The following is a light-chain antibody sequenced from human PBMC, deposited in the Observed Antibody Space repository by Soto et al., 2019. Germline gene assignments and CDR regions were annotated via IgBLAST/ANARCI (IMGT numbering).Light chain of an antibody. Sequence: DIQMTQSPSSLSASVGDRVTITCRASQDISNFLAWFHQAPGKAPKSLIYGASSLQSGVPSKFSGSGSGTEFPLTISSLQPEDFGTYYCQQDHSYPATLGGGTKVEI. CDR3: QQDHSYPAT. CDR2: GAS. V-gene: IGKV1-16*02. J-gene: IGKJ4*01. CDR1: QDISNF.